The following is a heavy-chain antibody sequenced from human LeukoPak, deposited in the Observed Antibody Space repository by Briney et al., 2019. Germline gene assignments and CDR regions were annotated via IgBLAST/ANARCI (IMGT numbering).Heavy chain of an antibody. CDR3: ARYQTGTMFAV. D-gene: IGHD1/OR15-1a*01. CDR1: GGSISSNSYY. J-gene: IGHJ4*02. CDR2: HSHSGSA. V-gene: IGHV4-39*07. Sequence: KPSETLSLTCTVSGGSISSNSYYWGWIRRPPGKGLEWIGTHSHSGSAYYNPSLRSRIAMSLDTSENQLSLKLYSVTAADTAIYYCARYQTGTMFAVWGQGTLVTISS.